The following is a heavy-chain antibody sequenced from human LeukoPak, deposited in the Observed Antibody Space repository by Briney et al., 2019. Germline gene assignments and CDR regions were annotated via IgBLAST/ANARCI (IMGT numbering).Heavy chain of an antibody. V-gene: IGHV3-69-1*01. CDR1: GFTFSDST. CDR3: AAYYDILTGYYLDIYFDY. CDR2: ISSSSYI. J-gene: IGHJ4*02. Sequence: PGGSLRLSCAASGFTFSDSTMNWVRQAPGKGLEWVSSISSSSYIYYADPVKGRFTISRDNAKDSLYLQMNSLRAEDTAVYYCAAYYDILTGYYLDIYFDYWGQGTLVTVSS. D-gene: IGHD3-9*01.